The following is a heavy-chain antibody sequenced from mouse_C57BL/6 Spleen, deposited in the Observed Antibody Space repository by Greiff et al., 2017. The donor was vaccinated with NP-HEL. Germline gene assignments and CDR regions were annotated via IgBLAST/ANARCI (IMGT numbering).Heavy chain of an antibody. V-gene: IGHV5-17*01. CDR2: ISSGSSTS. Sequence: DVMLVESGGGLVKPGGSLKLSCAASGFTFSDYGMHWVRQAPEKGLEWVAYISSGSSTSYYADTVKGRFTISRVNAKNTLFLQMTSLRSEDTAMYYCARGGLRSYWYFDVWGTGTTVTVSS. CDR3: ARGGLRSYWYFDV. D-gene: IGHD2-4*01. J-gene: IGHJ1*03. CDR1: GFTFSDYG.